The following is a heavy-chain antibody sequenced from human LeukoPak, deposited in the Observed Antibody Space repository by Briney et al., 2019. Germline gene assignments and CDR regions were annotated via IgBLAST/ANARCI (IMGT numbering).Heavy chain of an antibody. V-gene: IGHV3-21*01. CDR1: GFSFSSYS. D-gene: IGHD2-15*01. J-gene: IGHJ4*02. CDR3: ARGDEDIVVVVAATALDY. CDR2: ISSSSSYI. Sequence: GGSLRLSCVASGFSFSSYSMNWVRQAPGKGLEWVSSISSSSSYIYYADSVKGRFTISRDNAKNSLYLQMNSLRAEDTAVYYCARGDEDIVVVVAATALDYWGQGTLVTVSS.